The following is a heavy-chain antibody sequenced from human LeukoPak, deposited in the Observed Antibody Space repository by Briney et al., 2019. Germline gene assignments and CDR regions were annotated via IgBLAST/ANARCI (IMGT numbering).Heavy chain of an antibody. CDR3: ARDRAYSGNGKADWFDH. Sequence: GASVKVSCKASGFRFSSFGVSWVRQAPGQGLEWMGWISNYFGVTHYAEKFEDRVTMTVDTSTTTVYMALRSLKYDDTAIYYCARDRAYSGNGKADWFDHWGQGTVVLVSS. D-gene: IGHD1-26*01. V-gene: IGHV1-18*04. CDR2: ISNYFGVT. CDR1: GFRFSSFG. J-gene: IGHJ5*02.